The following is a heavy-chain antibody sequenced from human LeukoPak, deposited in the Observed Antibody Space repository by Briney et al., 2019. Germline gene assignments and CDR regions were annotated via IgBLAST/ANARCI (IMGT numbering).Heavy chain of an antibody. CDR1: SGSISSSTYH. J-gene: IGHJ4*02. CDR2: IYYHGNT. Sequence: SETLSLTCTVSSGSISSSTYHWGWIRQPPGKGLEWIGSIYYHGNTYYNPSLKGRVTISVDTSKNQFSLQLNSVTAADTAVYYCASVRLGYYYDTNGYFDHWGQGILVTVSS. D-gene: IGHD3-22*01. CDR3: ASVRLGYYYDTNGYFDH. V-gene: IGHV4-39*07.